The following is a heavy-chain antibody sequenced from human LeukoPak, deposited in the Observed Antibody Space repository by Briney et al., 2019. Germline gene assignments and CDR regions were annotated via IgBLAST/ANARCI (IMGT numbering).Heavy chain of an antibody. V-gene: IGHV3-11*06. D-gene: IGHD1-26*01. Sequence: GGSLRLSCAVSGFTFSDYYMNWIRQAPGKGLEWLSYISSSGSSANHADSVKGRFTISRDNAKNSLYLQRNSLRDEDTAVYYCARGSSGSKFDFWGQGTLVTVSS. J-gene: IGHJ4*02. CDR2: ISSSGSSA. CDR1: GFTFSDYY. CDR3: ARGSSGSKFDF.